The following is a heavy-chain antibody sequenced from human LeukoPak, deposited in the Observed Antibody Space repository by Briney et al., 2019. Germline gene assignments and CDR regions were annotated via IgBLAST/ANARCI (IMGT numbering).Heavy chain of an antibody. V-gene: IGHV3-53*01. CDR1: GFTVSSNY. J-gene: IGHJ5*02. CDR2: IYSGGRT. CDR3: ARTTRYYYGP. Sequence: PGGSLRLSCAASGFTVSSNYMSWVRQAPGKGLEWVSVIYSGGRTYYAGSVKGRFTISRDNSKNTLYLQMNSLRAEDTAVYYCARTTRYYYGPWGQGTLVTVSS. D-gene: IGHD3-10*01.